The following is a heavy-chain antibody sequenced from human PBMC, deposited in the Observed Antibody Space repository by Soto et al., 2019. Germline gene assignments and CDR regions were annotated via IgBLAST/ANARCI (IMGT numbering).Heavy chain of an antibody. D-gene: IGHD2-2*01. Sequence: GGSLRLSCAASGFTFSSYAMSWVRQAPGKGLEWVSAISGSGGSTYYADSVKGRFTISRDNSKNTLYLQMNSLRAEDTAVYYCGLCSSTSCPVPYYFDYWGQGTLVTVSS. CDR3: GLCSSTSCPVPYYFDY. J-gene: IGHJ4*02. CDR1: GFTFSSYA. V-gene: IGHV3-23*01. CDR2: ISGSGGST.